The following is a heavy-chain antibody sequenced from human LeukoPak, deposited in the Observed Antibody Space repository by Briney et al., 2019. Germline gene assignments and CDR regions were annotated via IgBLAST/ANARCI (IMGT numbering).Heavy chain of an antibody. J-gene: IGHJ4*02. CDR1: GGSFSGYY. CDR3: ARGGNVDIVVVPAAILDY. D-gene: IGHD2-2*02. Sequence: PSETLSLTCAVYGGSFSGYYWSWIRQPPGKGLEWIGEINHSGSTNYNPSLKSRVTISVDTSKNQFSLKLSSVTAADTAVYYCARGGNVDIVVVPAAILDYWGQGTLVTVSS. V-gene: IGHV4-34*01. CDR2: INHSGST.